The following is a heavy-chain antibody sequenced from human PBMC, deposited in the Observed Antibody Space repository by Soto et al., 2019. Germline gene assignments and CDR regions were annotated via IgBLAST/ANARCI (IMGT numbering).Heavy chain of an antibody. CDR2: IYYSGNT. J-gene: IGHJ6*02. Sequence: PSETLSLTCTVSGGSISSSSYYWGWIRQPPGKGLEWIGNIYYSGNTNYNPSLKSRVTISVDTSKNQFSLKLSSVTAADTAVYYCATVHYYYGMDVWGQGTTVT. CDR1: GGSISSSSYY. CDR3: ATVHYYYGMDV. V-gene: IGHV4-39*01.